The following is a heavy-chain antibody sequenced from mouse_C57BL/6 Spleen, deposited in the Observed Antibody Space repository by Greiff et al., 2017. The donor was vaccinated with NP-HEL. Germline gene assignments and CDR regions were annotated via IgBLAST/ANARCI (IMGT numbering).Heavy chain of an antibody. D-gene: IGHD2-1*01. J-gene: IGHJ1*03. CDR3: ARDYGNYGEDFDV. CDR2: IYPGDGDT. CDR1: GYAFSSYW. Sequence: NPLASVKISCKASGYAFSSYWMNWVKQRPGKGLAWIGQIYPGDGDTNYNGKFKGKATLTADKSSSTAYMQLSSLTSEDSAVYFCARDYGNYGEDFDVWGTGTTVTVSS. V-gene: IGHV1-80*01.